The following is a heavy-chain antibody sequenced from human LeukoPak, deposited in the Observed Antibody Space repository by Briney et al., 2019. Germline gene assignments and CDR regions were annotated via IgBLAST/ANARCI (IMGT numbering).Heavy chain of an antibody. V-gene: IGHV4-61*01. J-gene: IGHJ6*02. CDR1: GYSISSGYY. CDR2: IYYSGST. Sequence: SETLSLTCTVSGYSISSGYYWSWIRQPPGKGLEWIGYIYYSGSTNYNPSLKSRVTISVDTSKNQFSLKLSSVTAADTAVYYCARDLGGAAAGIYYYYGMDVWGQGTTVTVSS. D-gene: IGHD6-13*01. CDR3: ARDLGGAAAGIYYYYGMDV.